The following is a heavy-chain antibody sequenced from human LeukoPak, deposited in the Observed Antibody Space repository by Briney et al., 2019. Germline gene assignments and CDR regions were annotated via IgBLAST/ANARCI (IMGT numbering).Heavy chain of an antibody. V-gene: IGHV4-39*07. Sequence: PSETLSLTCTVSGGSISSSSYYWSWIRQPPGKGLEWIGEINHSGSTNYNPSLKSRVTISVDTSKNQFSLKLSSVTAADTAVYYCARVMGTVVIHTGLVDPWGQGTLVTVSS. J-gene: IGHJ5*02. CDR2: INHSGST. CDR1: GGSISSSSYY. D-gene: IGHD4-23*01. CDR3: ARVMGTVVIHTGLVDP.